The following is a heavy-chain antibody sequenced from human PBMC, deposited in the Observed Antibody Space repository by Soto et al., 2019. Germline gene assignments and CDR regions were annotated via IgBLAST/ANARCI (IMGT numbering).Heavy chain of an antibody. Sequence: QVQLVESGGGVVQPGRSLRLSCAASGFTFSSYGMHWVRQAPGKGLEWVAVIWYDGSNKYYADSVKGRFTISRDNSKNTLYLQSNSLRAEDSAVYYSARVGRYCSGGSCYPSGYFDYWGQGTLVTVSS. CDR1: GFTFSSYG. D-gene: IGHD2-15*01. CDR2: IWYDGSNK. J-gene: IGHJ4*02. V-gene: IGHV3-33*01. CDR3: ARVGRYCSGGSCYPSGYFDY.